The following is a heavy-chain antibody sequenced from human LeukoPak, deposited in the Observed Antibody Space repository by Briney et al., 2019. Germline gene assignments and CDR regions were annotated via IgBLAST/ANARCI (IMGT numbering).Heavy chain of an antibody. CDR1: GFTFSSYA. D-gene: IGHD1-26*01. Sequence: GGSLRLSCAASGFTFSSYAMSWVRQAPGKGLECVSAISGSGGSTYYADSVKGRFTISRDNSKNTLYLQMNSLRAEDTAVYYCAKDSLYSGSPDAFDIWGQGTMVTVSS. J-gene: IGHJ3*02. CDR3: AKDSLYSGSPDAFDI. V-gene: IGHV3-23*01. CDR2: ISGSGGST.